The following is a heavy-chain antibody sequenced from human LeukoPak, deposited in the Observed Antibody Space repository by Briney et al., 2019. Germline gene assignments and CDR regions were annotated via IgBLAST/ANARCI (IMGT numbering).Heavy chain of an antibody. V-gene: IGHV4-59*01. D-gene: IGHD2-2*01. CDR2: VYYSGST. CDR3: AGPKYHLLY. CDR1: GGSISNYY. J-gene: IGHJ4*02. Sequence: TSETLSLTRTVSGGSISNYYWTWIRQPPGKGLEWIGYVYYSGSTNYNPSLKSRVTISVDTSKNPFSLKVSSVSAANTAVYYCAGPKYHLLYWGQGTLVTVPS.